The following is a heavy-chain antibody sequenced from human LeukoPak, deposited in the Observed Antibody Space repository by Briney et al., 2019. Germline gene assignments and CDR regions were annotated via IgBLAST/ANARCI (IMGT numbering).Heavy chain of an antibody. CDR1: GGSISANY. Sequence: SETLSLTCTVSGGSISANYWIWMRQSAGKGLEYIGRIYSSGSTNYNPSLKSRVTMSVDTSKNQFSLKLSSVTAADTAVYYCARGRTPAGYFDYWGQGTLVTVSS. D-gene: IGHD1-14*01. CDR3: ARGRTPAGYFDY. CDR2: IYSSGST. J-gene: IGHJ4*02. V-gene: IGHV4-4*07.